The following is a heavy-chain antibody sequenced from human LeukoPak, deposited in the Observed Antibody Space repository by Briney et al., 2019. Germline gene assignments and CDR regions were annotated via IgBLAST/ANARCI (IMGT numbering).Heavy chain of an antibody. V-gene: IGHV4-59*08. Sequence: PSETLSLTCTVSGGSISSYYWSWIRQPPGGGLEWIGYIYYTGSTNYNPSLKSRVTISVDTSNNQFSLKLSSVTAADTAVYYCARHGGYSSPPHYRGQGTLVTVSS. CDR3: ARHGGYSSPPHY. CDR2: IYYTGST. J-gene: IGHJ4*02. D-gene: IGHD5-12*01. CDR1: GGSISSYY.